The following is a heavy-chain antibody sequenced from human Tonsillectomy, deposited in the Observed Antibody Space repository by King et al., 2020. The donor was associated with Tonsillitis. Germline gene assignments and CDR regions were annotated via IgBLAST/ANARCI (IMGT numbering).Heavy chain of an antibody. CDR1: GFTFSSYW. D-gene: IGHD2/OR15-2a*01. CDR2: IKQDGSEK. V-gene: IGHV3-7*03. CDR3: ARDPRTLDDRFEDY. J-gene: IGHJ4*02. Sequence: QLVQSGGGLVQPGGSLRLSCAASGFTFSSYWMSWVRQAPGKGLEWVANIKQDGSEKYYVDSVKGRFTISRDNAKNSLYLQMNSLRAEDTAVYYCARDPRTLDDRFEDYWGQGTLVTVSS.